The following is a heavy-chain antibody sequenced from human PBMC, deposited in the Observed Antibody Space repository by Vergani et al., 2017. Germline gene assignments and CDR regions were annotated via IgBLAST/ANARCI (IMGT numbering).Heavy chain of an antibody. CDR1: GFTFSSYW. Sequence: EVQLVESGGGLVQPGGSLRLSCAASGFTFSSYWMHWVRQAPGKGLVWVSRINSDGSSTSYADSVKGRFTISRDNAKNTLYLQMNSLRAEDTAVYYCARGGPGAADTAMVLDYYYGMDVWGQGTTVTVSS. CDR2: INSDGSST. CDR3: ARGGPGAADTAMVLDYYYGMDV. D-gene: IGHD5-18*01. J-gene: IGHJ6*02. V-gene: IGHV3-74*01.